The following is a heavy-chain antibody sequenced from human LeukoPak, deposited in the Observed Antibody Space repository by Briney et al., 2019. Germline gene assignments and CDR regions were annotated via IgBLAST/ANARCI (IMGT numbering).Heavy chain of an antibody. V-gene: IGHV4-34*01. CDR2: INHSGST. CDR3: ARHSQWLPPYNWYVP. Sequence: SETLSLTCSVYGVSFSGYYWSWIRQPPGKGLEWIGEINHSGSTNYNPSLKSRVTTSVDTSNNQFPLKLSSVTAAHTAVYYCARHSQWLPPYNWYVPWGQGTLVTVSP. CDR1: GVSFSGYY. D-gene: IGHD6-19*01. J-gene: IGHJ5*02.